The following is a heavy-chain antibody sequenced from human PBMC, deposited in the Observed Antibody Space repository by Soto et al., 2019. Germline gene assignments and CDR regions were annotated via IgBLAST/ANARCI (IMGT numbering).Heavy chain of an antibody. Sequence: SETLSLTCTVSGYSINSGYIWGWVRRPPGQGLEWIGSRYSTGPTYYNPSLRRRVKMSVDTSKNQLSLVLRSVTAADTAVYYCVARATVVNSPWFDPWGQGTQVTVSS. CDR2: RYSTGPT. V-gene: IGHV4-38-2*02. CDR1: GYSINSGYI. CDR3: VARATVVNSPWFDP. D-gene: IGHD1-1*01. J-gene: IGHJ5*02.